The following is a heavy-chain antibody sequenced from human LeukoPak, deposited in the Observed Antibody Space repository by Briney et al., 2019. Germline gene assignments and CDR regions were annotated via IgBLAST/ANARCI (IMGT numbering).Heavy chain of an antibody. V-gene: IGHV1-2*02. CDR3: ARVPQRWLPSYYFDY. D-gene: IGHD5-24*01. J-gene: IGHJ4*02. CDR1: GYTFTGYY. Sequence: GASVKVSCKASGYTFTGYYMHWVRQAPGQGLEWMGWINPNSGDTNYAQKFQGRVTMTRDTSISTAYMELSRLRADDTAAYYCARVPQRWLPSYYFDYWGQGTLVTVSS. CDR2: INPNSGDT.